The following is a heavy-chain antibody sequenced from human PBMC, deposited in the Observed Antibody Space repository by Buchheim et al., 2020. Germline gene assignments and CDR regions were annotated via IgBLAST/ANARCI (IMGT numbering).Heavy chain of an antibody. Sequence: EVQLLGSGGGVVQPGGSLRLSFAASGLTFSNYAMTWVRQAPGRGLEWVSSISGSGTTYFADSVQGRFRISRDNSKNTFYLQMNRLRVEDTAVYYCAKHYAAGSGNWYDYYMDVWAKGTT. CDR1: GLTFSNYA. CDR3: AKHYAAGSGNWYDYYMDV. J-gene: IGHJ6*03. V-gene: IGHV3-23*01. CDR2: ISGSGTT. D-gene: IGHD3-10*01.